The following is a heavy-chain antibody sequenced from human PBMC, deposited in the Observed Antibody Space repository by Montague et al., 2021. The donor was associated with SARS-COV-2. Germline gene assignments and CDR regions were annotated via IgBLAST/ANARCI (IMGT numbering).Heavy chain of an antibody. J-gene: IGHJ3*02. Sequence: TLSLTCTVSGGSISSGGYYWSWIRPHTGKGLEWIGYIYYSGSTYYSPSLKSRVTISVATSKNQFSLKLSSVTAADTAVYYCAGVQGTTMVVVVIGAFDIWGQGTMVTVSS. V-gene: IGHV4-31*03. CDR2: IYYSGST. CDR3: AGVQGTTMVVVVIGAFDI. D-gene: IGHD3-22*01. CDR1: GGSISSGGYY.